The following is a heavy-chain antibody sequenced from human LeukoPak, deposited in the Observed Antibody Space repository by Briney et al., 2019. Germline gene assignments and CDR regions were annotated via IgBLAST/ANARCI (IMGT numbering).Heavy chain of an antibody. CDR1: GFTFSSYW. D-gene: IGHD3-22*01. Sequence: GGSLRLSCAASGFTFSSYWMSWVRQAPGKGLEWVANIKQDGSENYYVDSVKGRFTVSRDDAKNSLYLQMNSLRAEDTAVYYCATYSSLNRREFQYWGQGTLLTVSS. CDR2: IKQDGSEN. CDR3: ATYSSLNRREFQY. J-gene: IGHJ1*01. V-gene: IGHV3-7*01.